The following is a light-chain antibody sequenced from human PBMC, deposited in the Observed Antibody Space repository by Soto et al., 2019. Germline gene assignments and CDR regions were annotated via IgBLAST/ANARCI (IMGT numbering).Light chain of an antibody. Sequence: ELVMTQSPATLSVSPGERATLFCRASQTVSSIFLAWYQQTPGQAPRLLIHAASTRATGIPARFSGSGSGTEFTLTISSLQSEDCAVYYCQQYSSCPLTFGGGTKVEIK. J-gene: IGKJ4*01. CDR3: QQYSSCPLT. CDR1: QTVSSI. CDR2: AAS. V-gene: IGKV3-15*01.